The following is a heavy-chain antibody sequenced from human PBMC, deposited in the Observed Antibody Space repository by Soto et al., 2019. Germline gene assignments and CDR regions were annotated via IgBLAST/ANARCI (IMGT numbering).Heavy chain of an antibody. D-gene: IGHD4-17*01. CDR3: ARDRYGVPRGDYFDS. J-gene: IGHJ4*02. V-gene: IGHV4-31*03. Sequence: QVQLQESGPGLVKPSQTLSLTCTVSGGSISSGAHYWSWIRQLPGKGLEWMGNIYYSGSNYYNPSLKSRVTISVDTSNNQFSLNLSSVTAADTAIYYCARDRYGVPRGDYFDSWGQGILVTVSS. CDR2: IYYSGSN. CDR1: GGSISSGAHY.